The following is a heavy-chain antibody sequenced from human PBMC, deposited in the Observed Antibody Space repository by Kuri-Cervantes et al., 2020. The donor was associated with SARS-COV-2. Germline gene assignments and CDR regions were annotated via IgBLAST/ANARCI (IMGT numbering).Heavy chain of an antibody. CDR3: ARHPSTYYDFWSGYLDY. D-gene: IGHD3-3*01. CDR1: GFTFSSYG. J-gene: IGHJ4*02. CDR2: IRYDGSNK. V-gene: IGHV3-30*02. Sequence: GESLKISCAASGFTFSSYGMHWVRQAPGKGLEWVAFIRYDGSNKYYADSVKGRFTISRDNAKNSLYLQMNSLRAEDTAVYYCARHPSTYYDFWSGYLDYWGQGTLVTVSS.